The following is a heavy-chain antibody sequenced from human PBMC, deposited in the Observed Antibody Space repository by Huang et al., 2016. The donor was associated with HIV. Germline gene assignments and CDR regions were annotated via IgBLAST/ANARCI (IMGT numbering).Heavy chain of an antibody. D-gene: IGHD6-19*01. V-gene: IGHV4-59*02. CDR3: VRDQGRLAVGGIDNWFDP. Sequence: QVRLQESGPGLVKPSETLSLSCTVSGDSVSSHYWGWIRHPPGKGLEWIGTVYDSGTTKYNPRLTSRITISGDTSKHGFSLNITSVSAADTAMYFCVRDQGRLAVGGIDNWFDPWGQGALVTVSS. CDR2: VYDSGTT. J-gene: IGHJ5*02. CDR1: GDSVSSHY.